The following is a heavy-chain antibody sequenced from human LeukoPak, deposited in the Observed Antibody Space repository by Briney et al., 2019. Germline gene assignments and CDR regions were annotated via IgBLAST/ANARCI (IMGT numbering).Heavy chain of an antibody. Sequence: SETLSLTCTVSGGSISNHYWSWIRQPPGKGLEWIGYIYYRGSTNYNPSLMSRVTLSVNTSKNQVSLKLRSVTAADTAVYYCARNSYYDTTGYSPDYWGQGTLVTVSS. CDR3: ARNSYYDTTGYSPDY. J-gene: IGHJ4*02. CDR2: IYYRGST. V-gene: IGHV4-59*08. CDR1: GGSISNHY. D-gene: IGHD3-22*01.